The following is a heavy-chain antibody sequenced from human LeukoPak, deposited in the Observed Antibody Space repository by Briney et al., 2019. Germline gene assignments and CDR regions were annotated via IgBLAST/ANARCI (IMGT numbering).Heavy chain of an antibody. CDR1: GFTFSSYW. D-gene: IGHD5-18*01. Sequence: GGSLRLSCGASGFTFSSYWMHWVRQAPGKGLVWVSRINSDGSSTSYADSVKGRFTISRDNAKNTLYLQMNSLRAEDTAVYYCARDGQLWAYYYYYYMDVWGKGTTVTVSS. J-gene: IGHJ6*03. V-gene: IGHV3-74*01. CDR3: ARDGQLWAYYYYYYMDV. CDR2: INSDGSST.